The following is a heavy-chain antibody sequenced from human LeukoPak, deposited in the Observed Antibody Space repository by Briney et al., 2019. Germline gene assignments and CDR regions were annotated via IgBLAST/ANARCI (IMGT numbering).Heavy chain of an antibody. D-gene: IGHD6-13*01. CDR1: GYTFTSYD. J-gene: IGHJ4*02. Sequence: VASVKVSFNASGYTFTSYDINWVRQATGQGLEWMGWMNPNSGNTGYAQKFQGRVTMTRNTSISTAYMELSSLRSEDTAVYYCARGRRQQLVPGYWGQGTLVTVSS. V-gene: IGHV1-8*01. CDR2: MNPNSGNT. CDR3: ARGRRQQLVPGY.